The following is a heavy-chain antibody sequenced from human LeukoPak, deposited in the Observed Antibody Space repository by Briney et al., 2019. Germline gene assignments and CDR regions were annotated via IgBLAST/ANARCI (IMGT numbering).Heavy chain of an antibody. CDR3: AIVGEMATITDY. CDR1: GFTVSSNY. Sequence: PGRSLRLSCAASGFTVSSNYMSWVRQAPGKGLEWVSAISGSGGSTYYADSVKGRFTISRDNSKNTLYLQMNSLRAEDTAVYYCAIVGEMATITDYWGQGTLVTVSS. CDR2: ISGSGGST. V-gene: IGHV3-23*01. D-gene: IGHD5-24*01. J-gene: IGHJ4*02.